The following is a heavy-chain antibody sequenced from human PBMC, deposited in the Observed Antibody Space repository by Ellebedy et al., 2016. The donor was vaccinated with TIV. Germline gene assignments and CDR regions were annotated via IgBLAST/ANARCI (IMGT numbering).Heavy chain of an antibody. CDR2: ISYDGSNK. J-gene: IGHJ3*02. CDR3: AKEDGSSWYFGWGAFDI. Sequence: GESLKISCAASGFTFSSYGMHWVRQAPGKGLEWVAVISYDGSNKYYADSVKGRFTISRDNSKNTLYLQMNSMRAEDTAVYYCAKEDGSSWYFGWGAFDIWGQGTMVTVSS. CDR1: GFTFSSYG. D-gene: IGHD6-13*01. V-gene: IGHV3-30*18.